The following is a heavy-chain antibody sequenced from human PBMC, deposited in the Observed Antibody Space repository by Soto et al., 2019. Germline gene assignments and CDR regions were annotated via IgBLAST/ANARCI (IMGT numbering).Heavy chain of an antibody. CDR1: GFGFGDHA. D-gene: IGHD2-15*01. Sequence: SLRLRCAASGFGFGDHAMSWCLQAPGRGPEWVGFLRSKAYGGTTEYAASVKGRFTISRDDSKSIAYLQMNSLSTEDTAVYYCTRAGGSWTYYYYYMDVWGKGTTVTVSS. CDR2: LRSKAYGGTT. J-gene: IGHJ6*03. CDR3: TRAGGSWTYYYYYMDV. V-gene: IGHV3-49*03.